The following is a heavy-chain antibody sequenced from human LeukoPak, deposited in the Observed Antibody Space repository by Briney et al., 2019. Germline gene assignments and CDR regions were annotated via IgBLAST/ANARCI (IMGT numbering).Heavy chain of an antibody. CDR3: ARVWSSGYTKDY. D-gene: IGHD3-22*01. CDR1: GFTFSSYS. CDR2: ISSSSSTI. Sequence: GGSLRLSCAASGFTFSSYSIDWVRQAPGKGLEWLSYISSSSSTIYYADSVKGRFTISRDNAKNSVYLQMNSLRAKDTDVYYCARVWSSGYTKDYWGQGTLVTVSS. V-gene: IGHV3-48*04. J-gene: IGHJ4*02.